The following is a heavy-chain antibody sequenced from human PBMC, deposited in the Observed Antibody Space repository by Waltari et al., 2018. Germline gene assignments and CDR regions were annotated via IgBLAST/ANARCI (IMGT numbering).Heavy chain of an antibody. CDR3: ARLAAAGLTGSPLDY. Sequence: EVQLVESGGGLIQPGGSLRLSRAASGFTVSAYYMSWVRQAPGEGLEWVSSIYAGGSTYYADSVKGRFTISRDNSKNTLYLQMDSLRAEDTALYFCARLAAAGLTGSPLDYWGQGTLVTVSS. CDR1: GFTVSAYY. CDR2: IYAGGST. J-gene: IGHJ4*02. V-gene: IGHV3-53*01. D-gene: IGHD6-13*01.